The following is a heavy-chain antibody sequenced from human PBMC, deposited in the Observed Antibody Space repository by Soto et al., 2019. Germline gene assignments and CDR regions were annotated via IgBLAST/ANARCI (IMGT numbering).Heavy chain of an antibody. CDR2: ISYDGSNK. J-gene: IGHJ4*02. D-gene: IGHD6-19*01. CDR1: GFTLSGYC. CDR3: AKDHSFAVAAPHDY. Sequence: LRLSCAASGFTLSGYCMHWGRQALVKGLGCVAVISYDGSNKYYADSVKGRFTIYRDNSKNTLYLQMNSLRAEDTAVYYCAKDHSFAVAAPHDYWGQGTLVTVS. V-gene: IGHV3-30*18.